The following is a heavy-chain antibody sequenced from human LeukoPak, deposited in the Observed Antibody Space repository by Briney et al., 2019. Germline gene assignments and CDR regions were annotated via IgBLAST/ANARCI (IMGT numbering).Heavy chain of an antibody. J-gene: IGHJ4*02. CDR1: GFTFTKYW. CDR3: AREVWGPEY. D-gene: IGHD1-14*01. V-gene: IGHV3-7*01. CDR2: IKQDGSDK. Sequence: GDSLRLSCAASGFTFTKYWMTWVRQAPGKGLEWVGNIKQDGSDKNYMDSVKGRFTISRDNTKNSVYLQMSSLRAEDTAVYYCAREVWGPEYWGQGTLVTVSP.